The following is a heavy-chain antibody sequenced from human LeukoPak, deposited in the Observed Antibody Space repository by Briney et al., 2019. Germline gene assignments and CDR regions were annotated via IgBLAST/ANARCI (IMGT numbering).Heavy chain of an antibody. D-gene: IGHD1-26*01. CDR3: AREGATTSFDY. V-gene: IGHV3-53*01. CDR1: GFTVSSNY. CDR2: IYSGGST. J-gene: IGHJ4*02. Sequence: GGSLRLSCAAPGFTVSSNYMNWVRQAPGKGLEWVSVIYSGGSTYYADSVKGRFTVSRDNSKNTLYLQMNSLRAEDTAVYYCAREGATTSFDYWGQGTLVTVSS.